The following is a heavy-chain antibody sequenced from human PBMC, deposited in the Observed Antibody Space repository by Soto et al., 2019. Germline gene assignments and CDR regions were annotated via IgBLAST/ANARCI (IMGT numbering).Heavy chain of an antibody. J-gene: IGHJ4*02. D-gene: IGHD3-22*01. Sequence: GGSLRLSCAASGFTFSSYGMHWVRQAPGKGLEWVAVISYDGSNKYYADSVKGRFTISRDNSKNTLYLQMNSLRAEDTAVYYCAKDYYDSSGPDYWGQGTLVTVSS. CDR1: GFTFSSYG. CDR2: ISYDGSNK. CDR3: AKDYYDSSGPDY. V-gene: IGHV3-30*18.